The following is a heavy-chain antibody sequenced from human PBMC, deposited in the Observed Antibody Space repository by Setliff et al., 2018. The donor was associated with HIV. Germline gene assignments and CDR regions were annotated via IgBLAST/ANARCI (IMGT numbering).Heavy chain of an antibody. J-gene: IGHJ6*03. CDR1: GYTFTGYY. D-gene: IGHD3-22*01. CDR3: ARGDYDSSGLPQYYYYYYMDV. V-gene: IGHV1-2*02. CDR2: INPNNGGT. Sequence: ASVKVSCKASGYTFTGYYMHWVRQAPGQGLEWMGWINPNNGGTNYAQKFQGRVTMTRDTSTSTAYMELSSLRSEDTAVYYCARGDYDSSGLPQYYYYYYMDVWGKGTTVTVSS.